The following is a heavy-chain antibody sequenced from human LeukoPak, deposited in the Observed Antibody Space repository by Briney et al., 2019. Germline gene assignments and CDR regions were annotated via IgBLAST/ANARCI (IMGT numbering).Heavy chain of an antibody. D-gene: IGHD3-22*01. J-gene: IGHJ4*02. CDR1: GFTFSSYS. V-gene: IGHV3-21*04. CDR2: ISSSSSYI. Sequence: GGSLRLSCAASGFTFSSYSMNWVRQAPGKGLEWVSSISSSSSYIYYADSVKGRFTISRDNSKNTLYLQMNSLRAEDTAVYYCAKDYQDYYDSSGYSPFGYWGQGTLVTVSS. CDR3: AKDYQDYYDSSGYSPFGY.